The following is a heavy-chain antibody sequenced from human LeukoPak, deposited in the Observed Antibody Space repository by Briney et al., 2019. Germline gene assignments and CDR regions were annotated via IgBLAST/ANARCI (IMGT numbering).Heavy chain of an antibody. J-gene: IGHJ4*02. Sequence: ASVKVSCKASGYTFTSYDINWVRQATGQGLEWMGWMNPNSGKTGYAQKFQGRVTMTRNTPISTAYMELSSLRSEDTAVYYCVSSPGATVMNYWGQGTLVTVSS. D-gene: IGHD4-17*01. CDR3: VSSPGATVMNY. V-gene: IGHV1-8*01. CDR2: MNPNSGKT. CDR1: GYTFTSYD.